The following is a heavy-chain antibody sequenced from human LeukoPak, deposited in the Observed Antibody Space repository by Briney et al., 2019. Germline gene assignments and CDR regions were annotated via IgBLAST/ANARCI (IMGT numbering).Heavy chain of an antibody. D-gene: IGHD3-10*01. Sequence: GASVKVSCKASGYTFTSYGISWVRQAPGQGLEWMGWISAYNGNTNYAQKLQGRVTMTTDTSTSTAYMELRSLRSDDTAVYYCARVGDVLLWFGESRGYYYGMDVWGQGTTVTVSS. J-gene: IGHJ6*02. CDR2: ISAYNGNT. V-gene: IGHV1-18*01. CDR1: GYTFTSYG. CDR3: ARVGDVLLWFGESRGYYYGMDV.